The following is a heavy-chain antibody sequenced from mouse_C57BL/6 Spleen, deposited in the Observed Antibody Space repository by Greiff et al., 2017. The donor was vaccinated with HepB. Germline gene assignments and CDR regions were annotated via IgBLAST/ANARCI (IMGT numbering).Heavy chain of an antibody. D-gene: IGHD2-5*01. CDR3: ARDEGYSNYGEAMDY. CDR2: INYDGSST. CDR1: GFTFSDYY. Sequence: EVHLVESEGGLVQPGSSMKLSCTASGFTFSDYYMAWVRQVPEKGLEWVANINYDGSSTYYLDSLKSRFIISRDNAKNILYLQMSSLKSEDTATYYCARDEGYSNYGEAMDYWGQGTSVTVSS. J-gene: IGHJ4*01. V-gene: IGHV5-16*01.